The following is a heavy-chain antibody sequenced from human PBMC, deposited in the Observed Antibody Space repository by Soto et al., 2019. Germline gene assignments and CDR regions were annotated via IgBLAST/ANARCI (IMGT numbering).Heavy chain of an antibody. V-gene: IGHV3-23*01. CDR3: AKDGRRVGPTLNWLDS. CDR2: VSGSGGTT. Sequence: VQLLESGGGLVQPGESLRLSCVVSGLTFSGYALSWVRQAPGKGLEWVSAVSGSGGTTYYADSVKGRFTISRDNSKNTLYLQMKSLRVEDTAIYYCAKDGRRVGPTLNWLDSWGQGTLVTVTS. CDR1: GLTFSGYA. D-gene: IGHD1-26*01. J-gene: IGHJ5*01.